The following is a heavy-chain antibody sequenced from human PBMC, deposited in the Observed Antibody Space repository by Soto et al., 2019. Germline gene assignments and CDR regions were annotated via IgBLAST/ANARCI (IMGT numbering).Heavy chain of an antibody. J-gene: IGHJ4*02. CDR1: GFTFSSSW. CDR2: INSDGSNT. CDR3: AREGQWLVDY. D-gene: IGHD6-19*01. V-gene: IGHV3-74*01. Sequence: EVQLVESGGGLVQPGGSLRLSCAASGFTFSSSWMHWVRQAPGKGLVWVARINSDGSNTNYADSVKGRFTISRDNAKNTLYLKMNSLRAEDTAVYYCAREGQWLVDYWGQGTLVTVSS.